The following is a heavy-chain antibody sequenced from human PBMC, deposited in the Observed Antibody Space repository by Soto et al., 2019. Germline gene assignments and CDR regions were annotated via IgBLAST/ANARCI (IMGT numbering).Heavy chain of an antibody. Sequence: HGGSMILSCAAAGCSFSNAWMCWVRQAQGKGLEWVGRIKSKTDGGTTDYAAPVKGRFTISRDDSKNTLYLQMNSLKTEDTAVYYCTTDRLYDDPGAFDIWGQGTMVTVSS. CDR1: GCSFSNAW. V-gene: IGHV3-15*01. J-gene: IGHJ3*02. CDR3: TTDRLYDDPGAFDI. D-gene: IGHD2-8*01. CDR2: IKSKTDGGTT.